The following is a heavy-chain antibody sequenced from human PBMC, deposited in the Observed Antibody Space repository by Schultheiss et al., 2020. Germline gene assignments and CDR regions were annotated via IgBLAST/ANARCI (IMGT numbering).Heavy chain of an antibody. CDR2: IIPIFGTA. V-gene: IGHV1-69*13. CDR3: ARDTLGGVGANLYYYGMDV. J-gene: IGHJ6*02. Sequence: SVKVSCKASGGTFSSYTISWVRQAPGQGLEWMGRIIPIFGTANYAQKFQGRVTITADESTSTAYMELSSLRSEDTAVYYCARDTLGGVGANLYYYGMDVWGQGTTVTVSS. CDR1: GGTFSSYT. D-gene: IGHD1-26*01.